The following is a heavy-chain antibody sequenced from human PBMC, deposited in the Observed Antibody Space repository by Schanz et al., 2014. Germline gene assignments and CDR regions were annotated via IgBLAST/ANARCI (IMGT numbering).Heavy chain of an antibody. CDR3: ARAGRGYAYPLDSFPMDV. D-gene: IGHD3-16*01. CDR2: IIPFVAVS. Sequence: QDQLLQSGAAVKKPGSSVRVSCKASGGTLDTYKISWVRQAPGPGLEWMGRIIPFVAVSNYAQAFQGRVTFTADRATSAVHVDLRSLRSEDTGLYYCARAGRGYAYPLDSFPMDVWGQVTTVSVSS. V-gene: IGHV1-69*02. CDR1: GGTLDTYK. J-gene: IGHJ6*02.